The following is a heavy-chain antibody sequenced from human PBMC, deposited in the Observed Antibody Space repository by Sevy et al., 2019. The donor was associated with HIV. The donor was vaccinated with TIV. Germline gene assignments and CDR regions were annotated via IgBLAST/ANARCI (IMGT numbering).Heavy chain of an antibody. J-gene: IGHJ4*02. CDR3: AGENAWGRDYS. D-gene: IGHD1-26*01. Sequence: SETLSLTCTVSGGSITSLYWNWIRQPPGKGLEWIANIYYNGHINYNPSLKSRVTLSLDTSKNQFSLRLSSVTAADTAMYYCAGENAWGRDYSWGQGTRVTVSS. CDR2: IYYNGHI. V-gene: IGHV4-59*08. CDR1: GGSITSLY.